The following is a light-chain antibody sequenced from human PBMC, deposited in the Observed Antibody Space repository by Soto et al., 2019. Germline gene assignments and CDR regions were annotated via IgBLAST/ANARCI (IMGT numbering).Light chain of an antibody. CDR3: QQYGSSPHT. V-gene: IGKV3-20*01. J-gene: IGKJ2*01. CDR1: ESVSSNY. Sequence: EIVLTQSPGTLSLSPGERATLSCGASESVSSNYLAWFQQKPGQSPRLLIFGASNRATGFPDRFSGSGSGTDFTLTISRLEPDDFAVYYCQQYGSSPHTFGQGTKLEIK. CDR2: GAS.